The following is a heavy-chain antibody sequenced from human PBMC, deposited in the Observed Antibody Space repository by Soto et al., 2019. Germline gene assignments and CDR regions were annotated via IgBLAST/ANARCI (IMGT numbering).Heavy chain of an antibody. Sequence: PSETLSLTCTVSGGSISSGGYYWSWIRQHPGKGLEWIGYIFYTGSTYYNPSLKSRVTISVDTSKNQFSLKLSSVTAADTAVYYCVGGYSDSSGYPEYFRHWGQGTLVTVSS. V-gene: IGHV4-31*03. CDR1: GGSISSGGYY. CDR3: VGGYSDSSGYPEYFRH. CDR2: IFYTGST. D-gene: IGHD3-22*01. J-gene: IGHJ1*01.